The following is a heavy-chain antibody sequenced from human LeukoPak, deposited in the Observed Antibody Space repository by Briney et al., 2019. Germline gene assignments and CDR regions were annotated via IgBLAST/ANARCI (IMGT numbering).Heavy chain of an antibody. D-gene: IGHD1-26*01. CDR1: GFTFSSYW. J-gene: IGHJ4*02. CDR2: IKQDGSEK. CDR3: AREEVSGSYGY. Sequence: PGGSLRLSCAAFGFTFSSYWMSWVRQAPGKGLEWVANIKQDGSEKYYVDSVKGRFTISRDNAKNSLYLQMNSLRAEDTAVYYCAREEVSGSYGYWGQGTLVTVSS. V-gene: IGHV3-7*01.